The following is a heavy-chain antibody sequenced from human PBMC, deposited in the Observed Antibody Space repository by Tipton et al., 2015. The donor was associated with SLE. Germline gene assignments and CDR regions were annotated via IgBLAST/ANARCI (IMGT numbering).Heavy chain of an antibody. V-gene: IGHV3-30*04. D-gene: IGHD6-13*01. CDR2: ISYDGSNK. CDR1: GFTFSSYA. J-gene: IGHJ4*02. CDR3: ARGGYSSPSLLDY. Sequence: SLRLSCAASGFTFSSYAMHWVRQAPGKGLEWVAVISYDGSNKYYADSVKGRFTISRDNSKNTLYLQMNSLRAEDTAVYYCARGGYSSPSLLDYWGQGTLVTVSS.